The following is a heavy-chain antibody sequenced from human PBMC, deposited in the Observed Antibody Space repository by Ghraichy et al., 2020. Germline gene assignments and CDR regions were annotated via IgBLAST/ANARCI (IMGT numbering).Heavy chain of an antibody. Sequence: ESLNISCKGSGYSFTSYWIGWVRQMPGKGLEWMGIIYPGDSDTRYSPSFQGQVTISADKSISTAYLQWSSLKASDTAMYYCARGYYDILTGYSLGYWGQGTLVTVSS. CDR2: IYPGDSDT. V-gene: IGHV5-51*01. J-gene: IGHJ4*02. CDR3: ARGYYDILTGYSLGY. CDR1: GYSFTSYW. D-gene: IGHD3-9*01.